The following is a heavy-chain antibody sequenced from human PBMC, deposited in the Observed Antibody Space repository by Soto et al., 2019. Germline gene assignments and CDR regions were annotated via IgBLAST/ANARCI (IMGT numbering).Heavy chain of an antibody. V-gene: IGHV1-18*01. CDR1: GYTFTSYG. CDR2: ISAYNGNT. CDR3: ARDRPIYGEYEGDWFDP. D-gene: IGHD4-17*01. Sequence: QVQLVQSGAEVKKPGASVKVSCKASGYTFTSYGISWVRQAPGQGREWMGWISAYNGNTNYAQKLQGRVHMTTDASENTAYMELRSLRSDDTAVYYCARDRPIYGEYEGDWFDPWGQGTLVTVSS. J-gene: IGHJ5*02.